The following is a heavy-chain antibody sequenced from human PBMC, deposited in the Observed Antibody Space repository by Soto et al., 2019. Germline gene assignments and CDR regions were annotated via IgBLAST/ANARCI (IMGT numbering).Heavy chain of an antibody. D-gene: IGHD3-22*01. CDR1: GFTFSGSA. CDR2: IRSKTNSYAT. V-gene: IGHV3-73*02. J-gene: IGHJ5*02. CDR3: TRDPRNYYDSIGSANWFDP. Sequence: EVQLVESGGGLVQPGGSLKLSCAASGFTFSGSAMHWVRQASGKGLEWVGRIRSKTNSYATAYAASVKGRFTISRDDSNDTAYLQMNSLKTEDTAVYYCTRDPRNYYDSIGSANWFDPWGQGTLVTVSS.